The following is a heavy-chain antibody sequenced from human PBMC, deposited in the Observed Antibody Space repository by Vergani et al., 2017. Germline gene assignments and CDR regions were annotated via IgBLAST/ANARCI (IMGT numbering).Heavy chain of an antibody. CDR3: ARGGYYDFWSGYYETRYYLDY. V-gene: IGHV1-46*01. CDR2: INPSGGST. Sequence: QVQLVQSGAEVKKPGASVKVSCKASGYTFTSYYMHWVRQAPGQGLEWMGIINPSGGSTSYAQKFQGRVTMTRDTSTSTVYMELSSLRSEDTAVYYCARGGYYDFWSGYYETRYYLDYWGQGTLVTVSS. J-gene: IGHJ4*02. CDR1: GYTFTSYY. D-gene: IGHD3-3*01.